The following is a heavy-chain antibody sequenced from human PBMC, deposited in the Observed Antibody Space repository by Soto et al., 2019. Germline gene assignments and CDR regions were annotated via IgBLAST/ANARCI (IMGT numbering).Heavy chain of an antibody. CDR1: GYTFTSYG. V-gene: IGHV1-18*01. Sequence: QVQLVQSGAEVKKPGASVKVSCKASGYTFTSYGISWVRQAPGQGLEWMGWISAYNGNTNYAQKLQGRVTMTTDTSASTASRGRRSVRSDDTAVYYCAREDPPSWSWGQGTLVTVSS. CDR3: AREDPPSWS. J-gene: IGHJ4*02. CDR2: ISAYNGNT. D-gene: IGHD2-2*01.